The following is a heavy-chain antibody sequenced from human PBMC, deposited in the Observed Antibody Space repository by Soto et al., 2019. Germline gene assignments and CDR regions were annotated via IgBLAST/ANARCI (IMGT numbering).Heavy chain of an antibody. CDR3: ARQVHPGYCSD. V-gene: IGHV1-8*01. D-gene: IGHD6-19*01. Sequence: ASVKVACKASGYTFTSYDINWVRQAPGQGLEWVGWINPTSEYTAHAQKFQGRVTLTREISTATAYMELSSLTSEDTAVYFCARQVHPGYCSDWGTGSQVTVSS. CDR2: INPTSEYT. CDR1: GYTFTSYD. J-gene: IGHJ4*02.